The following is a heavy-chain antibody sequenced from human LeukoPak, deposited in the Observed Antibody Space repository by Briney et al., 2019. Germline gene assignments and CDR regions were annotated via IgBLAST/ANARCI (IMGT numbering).Heavy chain of an antibody. CDR3: ATVREYSGFALLH. J-gene: IGHJ4*02. CDR2: IYYSGIT. D-gene: IGHD5-12*01. CDR1: GGSISNYY. Sequence: PSETLSLTCTVSGGSISNYYWSWIRQPPGKGLEWIGYIYYSGITNYNPSLKSRVTISVDTSKNQFSLKLSSVTTADTAIYYCATVREYSGFALLHWGQGTLVTVSS. V-gene: IGHV4-59*01.